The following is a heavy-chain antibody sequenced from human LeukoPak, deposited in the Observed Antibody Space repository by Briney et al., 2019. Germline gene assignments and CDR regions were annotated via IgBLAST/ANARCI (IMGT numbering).Heavy chain of an antibody. V-gene: IGHV1-2*04. D-gene: IGHD2-21*02. CDR2: INPNSGGT. CDR3: ARGTSVVTANQNWFDP. CDR1: GGTFSSYA. Sequence: ASVKVSCKASGGTFSSYAISWVRQAPGQGLEWMGWINPNSGGTNYAQKFQGWVTMTRDTSISTAYMELSRLRSDDTAVYYCARGTSVVTANQNWFDPWGQGTLVTVSS. J-gene: IGHJ5*02.